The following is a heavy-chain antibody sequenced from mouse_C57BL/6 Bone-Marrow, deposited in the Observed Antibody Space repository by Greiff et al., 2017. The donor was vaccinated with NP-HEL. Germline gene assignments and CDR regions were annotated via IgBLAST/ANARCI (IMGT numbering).Heavy chain of an antibody. J-gene: IGHJ4*01. V-gene: IGHV5-16*01. CDR2: INSDGSST. CDR1: GFTFSDYS. CDR3: AREWGLRRRTDAMDY. D-gene: IGHD2-4*01. Sequence: EVKVVESEGGLVQPGSSVKLSCTASGFTFSDYSMAWVRQVPEKGLEWVANINSDGSSTYYLDYLKGRSIISADKSKNILYLQRSSQKSEDTATYYCAREWGLRRRTDAMDYGGQGTSVTVSA.